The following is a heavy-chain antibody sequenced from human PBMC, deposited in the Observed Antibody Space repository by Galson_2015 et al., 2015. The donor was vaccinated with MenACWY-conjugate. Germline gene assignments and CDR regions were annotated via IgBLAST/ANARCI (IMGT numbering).Heavy chain of an antibody. V-gene: IGHV3-30*02. J-gene: IGHJ6*03. CDR3: AKELRSMVRGLGSPMTDYMDV. CDR1: GFTFSSYG. D-gene: IGHD3-10*01. CDR2: IRYDGINK. Sequence: SLRLSCAASGFTFSSYGMHWVRQAPGKGLEWMSFIRYDGINKYYADSVKGRFTISRDNSKNTLYLQMNSLTTEDTAVYYCAKELRSMVRGLGSPMTDYMDVWGKGTTVTVSS.